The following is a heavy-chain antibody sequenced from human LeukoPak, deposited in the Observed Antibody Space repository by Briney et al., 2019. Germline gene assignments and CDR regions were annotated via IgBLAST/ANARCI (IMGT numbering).Heavy chain of an antibody. V-gene: IGHV1-2*06. Sequence: ASVKVSCKASGYTFTGYYMHWVRQAPGQGLEWMGRINPNSGGTSYAQKFQGRVTMTRDTSISTAYMELSRLRSDDTAVYYCARYSGSYSDAGAYFDYWGQGTLVTVSS. J-gene: IGHJ4*02. CDR1: GYTFTGYY. CDR3: ARYSGSYSDAGAYFDY. CDR2: INPNSGGT. D-gene: IGHD1-26*01.